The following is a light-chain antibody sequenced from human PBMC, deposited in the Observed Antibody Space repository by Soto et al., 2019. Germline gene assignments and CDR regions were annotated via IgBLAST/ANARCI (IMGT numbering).Light chain of an antibody. Sequence: DIQMSQSPSTLSAYVGGRVTITCRASQIVGSWLAWYQHKPGKAPKLLIYQATALQSGVPSRFSGSGSGTEFTLTISSLQPDDVGTYFCQQYNSYPWTFGQGTKVE. J-gene: IGKJ1*01. V-gene: IGKV1-5*03. CDR1: QIVGSW. CDR2: QAT. CDR3: QQYNSYPWT.